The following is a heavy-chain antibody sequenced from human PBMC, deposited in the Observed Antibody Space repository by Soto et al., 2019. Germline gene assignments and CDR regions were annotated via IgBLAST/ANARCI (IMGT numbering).Heavy chain of an antibody. D-gene: IGHD3-9*01. CDR1: GGSISVYY. V-gene: IGHV4-59*01. J-gene: IGHJ4*02. CDR3: ARGVGSSPPRY. Sequence: PSETLSLTCTISGGSISVYYWSWIRQPPGQALEWIGYIYDSGSPYYSPSLRSRVTISADTSKNQISLKLTSATASDTAVYYCARGVGSSPPRYWGRGTLVTAPQ. CDR2: IYDSGSP.